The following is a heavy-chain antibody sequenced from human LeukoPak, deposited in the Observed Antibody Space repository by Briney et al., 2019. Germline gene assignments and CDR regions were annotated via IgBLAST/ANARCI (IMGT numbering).Heavy chain of an antibody. CDR3: ARVTWVLGFDY. J-gene: IGHJ4*02. V-gene: IGHV4-38-2*02. D-gene: IGHD1-26*01. Sequence: SETLSLTCTVSGYSISSGYYWGWIRQPPGKGLEWIGSIYHSGSTYYNPSLKSRATISVDTSKNQFSLKLSSVTAADTAVYYCARVTWVLGFDYWGQGTLVTVSS. CDR1: GYSISSGYY. CDR2: IYHSGST.